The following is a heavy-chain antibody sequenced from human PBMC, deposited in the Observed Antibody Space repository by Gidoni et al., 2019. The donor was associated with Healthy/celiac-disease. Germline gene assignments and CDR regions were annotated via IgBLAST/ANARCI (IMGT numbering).Heavy chain of an antibody. V-gene: IGHV3-30-3*01. CDR1: GFTFSSYA. D-gene: IGHD6-13*01. Sequence: QVQLVESGGGVVQPGRSLRLSCAAAGFTFSSYAMHWVRQAPGKGLEWVAVISYDGSNKYYADSVKGRFTISRDNSKNTLYLQMNSLRAEDTAVYYCARALVGSSWFLPLEYWGQGTLVTVSS. CDR3: ARALVGSSWFLPLEY. CDR2: ISYDGSNK. J-gene: IGHJ4*02.